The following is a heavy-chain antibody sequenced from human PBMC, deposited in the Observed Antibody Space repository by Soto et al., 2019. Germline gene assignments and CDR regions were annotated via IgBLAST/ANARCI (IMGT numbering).Heavy chain of an antibody. V-gene: IGHV1-18*01. D-gene: IGHD3-10*01. CDR3: ARSYYFTLGYYYYMDV. CDR1: GYTFTSYG. J-gene: IGHJ6*03. CDR2: ISAYNGNT. Sequence: ASVKVSCKASGYTFTSYGISWVRQAPGQGLEWMGWISAYNGNTNYAQKLQGRVTMTTDTSTSTAYMELRSLRSDDTAVYYCARSYYFTLGYYYYMDVWGKGTTVTVSS.